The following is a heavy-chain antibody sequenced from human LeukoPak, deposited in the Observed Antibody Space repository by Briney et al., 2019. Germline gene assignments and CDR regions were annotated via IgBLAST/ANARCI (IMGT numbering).Heavy chain of an antibody. D-gene: IGHD5-24*01. V-gene: IGHV3-48*03. Sequence: GGSLRLSCAASGFTFSSYEMNWVRQAPGKGLEWVSCISSSGSTIYYADSVKGRFTISRDNAKNSLYLQMNSLRAEDTAVYYCARDDGGDYVRYWGQGTLVTVSS. CDR3: ARDDGGDYVRY. J-gene: IGHJ4*02. CDR1: GFTFSSYE. CDR2: ISSSGSTI.